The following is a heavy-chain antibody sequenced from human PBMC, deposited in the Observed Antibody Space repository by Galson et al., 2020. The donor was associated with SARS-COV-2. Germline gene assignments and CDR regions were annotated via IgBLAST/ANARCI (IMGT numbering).Heavy chain of an antibody. J-gene: IGHJ4*02. CDR2: ISGSGGST. Sequence: GESLKISCAASGFTFSSYAMSWVRQAPGKGLEWVSAISGSGGSTYYADSVKGRFTISRDNSKNTLYLQMNSLRAEDTAVYYCAKDPTGSYGFGYWGQGTLVTVSS. CDR1: GFTFSSYA. V-gene: IGHV3-23*01. CDR3: AKDPTGSYGFGY. D-gene: IGHD5-18*01.